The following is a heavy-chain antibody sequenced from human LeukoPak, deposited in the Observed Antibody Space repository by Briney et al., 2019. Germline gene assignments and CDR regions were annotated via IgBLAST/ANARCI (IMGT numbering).Heavy chain of an antibody. J-gene: IGHJ4*02. Sequence: GGSVRLSCAASGFTVSSNYMSWVRQAPGKGLEWVSVIYSGGSTYYADSVKGRFTISRDNSKNTLYLQMNSLRAEDTAVYYCARMTTTGTTSDYWGQGTLVTVSS. CDR3: ARMTTTGTTSDY. CDR2: IYSGGST. CDR1: GFTVSSNY. D-gene: IGHD1-1*01. V-gene: IGHV3-53*05.